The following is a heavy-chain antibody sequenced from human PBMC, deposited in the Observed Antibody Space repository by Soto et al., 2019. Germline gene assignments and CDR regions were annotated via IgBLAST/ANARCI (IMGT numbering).Heavy chain of an antibody. CDR1: GGSFSGYY. D-gene: IGHD5-18*01. J-gene: IGHJ4*02. CDR3: ARTGRQAVDTAMVTRGVGDY. CDR2: INHSGST. Sequence: SETLSLTCAVYGGSFSGYYWSWIRQPPGKGLEWIGQINHSGSTNYNPSLKSRVTISVDTSKNQFSRKLSSVTAAATAVYYCARTGRQAVDTAMVTRGVGDYWGQGTLVTVSS. V-gene: IGHV4-34*01.